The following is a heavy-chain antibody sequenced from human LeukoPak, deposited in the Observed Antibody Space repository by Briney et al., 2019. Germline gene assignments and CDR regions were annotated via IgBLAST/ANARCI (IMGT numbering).Heavy chain of an antibody. Sequence: GRSLRLSCAASGFTFDDYAIHWVRQAPGKGLEWVSGISWNSGSIGYADSVKGRFTISRDNAKNSLYLQMNSLRAEDTAVYYCARAGGSYDFWSSDYYYYYYMDVWGKGTTVTVSS. CDR1: GFTFDDYA. V-gene: IGHV3-9*01. J-gene: IGHJ6*03. CDR3: ARAGGSYDFWSSDYYYYYYMDV. D-gene: IGHD3-3*01. CDR2: ISWNSGSI.